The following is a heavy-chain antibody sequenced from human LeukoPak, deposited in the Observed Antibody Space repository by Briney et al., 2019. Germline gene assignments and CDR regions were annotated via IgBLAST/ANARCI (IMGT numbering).Heavy chain of an antibody. V-gene: IGHV1-69*04. J-gene: IGHJ4*02. CDR1: GGTFSSYA. CDR2: IIPILGIA. D-gene: IGHD1-26*01. Sequence: SSVKLSCKASGGTFSSYAISWGRQAPGQGLEWMGRIIPILGIANYAQKFQGRATITADKSTSTAYMELSSLRSEDTAVYYCASAGIVGADNYFDYWGQGTLVTVSS. CDR3: ASAGIVGADNYFDY.